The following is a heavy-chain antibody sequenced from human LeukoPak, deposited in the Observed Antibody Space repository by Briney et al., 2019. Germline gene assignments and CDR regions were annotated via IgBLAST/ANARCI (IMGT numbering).Heavy chain of an antibody. Sequence: SETLSLTCAVYGGSFSGYFWSWIRQPPGKGLEWIGEINHSGSTNYNPSLKSRVTISVDTSKNQFSLKLSSVTAADTVVYYCARGLGIFGVSWFDPWGQETLVTVSS. V-gene: IGHV4-34*01. CDR1: GGSFSGYF. J-gene: IGHJ5*02. CDR2: INHSGST. CDR3: ARGLGIFGVSWFDP. D-gene: IGHD3-3*01.